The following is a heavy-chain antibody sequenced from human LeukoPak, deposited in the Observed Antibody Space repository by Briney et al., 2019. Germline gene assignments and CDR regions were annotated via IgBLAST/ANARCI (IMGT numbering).Heavy chain of an antibody. D-gene: IGHD7-27*01. Sequence: PSETLSLTCTVSGGSISSYYWSWIRQPAGKGLEWIGRTYTSGSTNYNPSLKSRVTMSVDTSKNRFSLKLSSVTAADTAVYYCAREPAPGWFDPWGQGTLVTVSS. CDR1: GGSISSYY. CDR2: TYTSGST. CDR3: AREPAPGWFDP. V-gene: IGHV4-4*07. J-gene: IGHJ5*02.